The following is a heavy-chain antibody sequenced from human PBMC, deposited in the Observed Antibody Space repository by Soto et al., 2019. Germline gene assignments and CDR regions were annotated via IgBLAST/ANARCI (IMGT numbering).Heavy chain of an antibody. CDR1: GYTFTSYG. D-gene: IGHD3-3*01. CDR3: ARGSYDCWSGHLYSNIDF. J-gene: IGHJ4*02. Sequence: GASVKVSCKASGYTFTSYGISWVRQAPGQGLEWMGWISAYNGNTNYAQKLQGRVTMTTDTSTSTAYMELRSLRSDDTAVYYRARGSYDCWSGHLYSNIDFRGQGTLVTVSS. V-gene: IGHV1-18*01. CDR2: ISAYNGNT.